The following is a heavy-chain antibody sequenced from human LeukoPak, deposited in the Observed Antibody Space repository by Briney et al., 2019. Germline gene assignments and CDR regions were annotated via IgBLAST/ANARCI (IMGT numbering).Heavy chain of an antibody. D-gene: IGHD4-17*01. CDR2: INHSGST. CDR3: ARGRDRDYDDLRYYFDY. Sequence: SETLSLTCAVYGGSLSGYYWSWIRQPPGKGLEWIWEINHSGSTNYNPSLKSRVTISVDTSKNQFSLKLSSVTAADTAVYYCARGRDRDYDDLRYYFDYWGQGTLVTVSS. CDR1: GGSLSGYY. V-gene: IGHV4-34*01. J-gene: IGHJ4*02.